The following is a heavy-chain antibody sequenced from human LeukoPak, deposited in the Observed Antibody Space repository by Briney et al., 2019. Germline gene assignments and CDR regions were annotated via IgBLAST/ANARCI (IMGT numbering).Heavy chain of an antibody. CDR1: GGSISSSSYY. J-gene: IGHJ5*02. CDR3: ASERGFDP. CDR2: IYYSGST. Sequence: SETLSLTCTVSGGSISSSSYYWGWIRQPPGKGLEWIGSIYYSGSTYYNPSLKSRVTISVDTSKNQFSLKLSSVTAADTAVYYCASERGFDPWGQGTLVTVSS. V-gene: IGHV4-39*01.